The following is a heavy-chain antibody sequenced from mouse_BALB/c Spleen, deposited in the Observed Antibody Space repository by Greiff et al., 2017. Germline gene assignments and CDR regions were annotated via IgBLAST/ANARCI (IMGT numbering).Heavy chain of an antibody. D-gene: IGHD2-14*01. CDR1: GYTFTSYV. Sequence: VQLKESGPELVKPGASVKMSCKASGYTFTSYVMHWVKQKPGQGLEWIGYINPYNDGTKYNEKFKGKATLTSDKSSSTAYMELSSLTSEDSAVYYCARSYYRYDDYFDYWGQGTTLTVSS. CDR2: INPYNDGT. CDR3: ARSYYRYDDYFDY. J-gene: IGHJ2*01. V-gene: IGHV1-14*01.